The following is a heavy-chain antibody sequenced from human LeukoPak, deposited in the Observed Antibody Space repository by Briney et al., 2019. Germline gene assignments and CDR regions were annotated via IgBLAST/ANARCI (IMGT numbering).Heavy chain of an antibody. Sequence: GGSLRLSCAASAFTFSSYGMHWVRQAPGKGLEWVALISYDGSDKYYADSVKGRFTISRDNSKNTLYLQMNSLRAEDTAVYYCARLSGSYDAFDIWGQGTMVTVSS. J-gene: IGHJ3*02. CDR3: ARLSGSYDAFDI. V-gene: IGHV3-30*03. D-gene: IGHD5-12*01. CDR1: AFTFSSYG. CDR2: ISYDGSDK.